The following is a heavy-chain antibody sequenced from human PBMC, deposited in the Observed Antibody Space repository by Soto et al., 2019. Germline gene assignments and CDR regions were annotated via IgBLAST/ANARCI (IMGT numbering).Heavy chain of an antibody. D-gene: IGHD5-18*01. V-gene: IGHV1-8*01. CDR1: GYIFTNND. J-gene: IGHJ5*02. CDR3: ARMASFGSLNWFDP. Sequence: ASVKVSCKASGYIFTNNDVSWVRQATGQGLEWMGWMNPGSGDTGYAQKFQGRVTMTRNIPIATAYMELSSLRADDTAIYYCARMASFGSLNWFDPWGQGTLVTVSS. CDR2: MNPGSGDT.